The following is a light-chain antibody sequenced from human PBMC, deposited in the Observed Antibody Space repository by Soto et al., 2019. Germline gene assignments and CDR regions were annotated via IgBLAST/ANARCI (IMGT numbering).Light chain of an antibody. CDR3: QQYNKWPLT. CDR2: HTS. J-gene: IGKJ4*01. V-gene: IGKV3-15*01. CDR1: QSVSSN. Sequence: EIVMTQSPATLSVSPGERATLSCRASQSVSSNLAWYQQKPGQAPRLLIYHTSTRATGIPARFSGSGSGTAFTLTISSLQSDDFAVDYCQQYNKWPLTFGGGTKVEIK.